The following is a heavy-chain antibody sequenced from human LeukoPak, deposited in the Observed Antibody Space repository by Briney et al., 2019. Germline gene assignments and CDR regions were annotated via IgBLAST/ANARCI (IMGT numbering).Heavy chain of an antibody. CDR1: GGSISSSNW. Sequence: SETLSLTCAVSGGSISSSNWWSWVRQPPGKGLEWIGEIYHSGSTNYNPSLKSRVTISVDKSKNQSSLKLSSVTAADTAVYYCARKGDYDFWSADDYWGQGTLVTVSS. V-gene: IGHV4-4*02. J-gene: IGHJ4*02. D-gene: IGHD3-3*01. CDR2: IYHSGST. CDR3: ARKGDYDFWSADDY.